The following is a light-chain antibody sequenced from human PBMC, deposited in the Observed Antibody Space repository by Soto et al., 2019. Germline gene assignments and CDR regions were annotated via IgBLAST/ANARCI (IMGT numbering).Light chain of an antibody. Sequence: EIVLTQSPATLSLSPGERATLSCRASQSVSNNLAWYQQKPGQAPRLLIYGASSRATGIPDRFSGSGSGTDFTLTISRLEPEDFAVYYCQQYGSSSITFGQGTRLEIK. CDR1: QSVSNN. J-gene: IGKJ5*01. CDR2: GAS. CDR3: QQYGSSSIT. V-gene: IGKV3-20*01.